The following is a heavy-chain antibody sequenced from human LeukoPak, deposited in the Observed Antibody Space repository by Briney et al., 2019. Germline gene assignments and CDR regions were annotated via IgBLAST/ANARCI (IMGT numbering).Heavy chain of an antibody. CDR3: ARGRYGGNSVDY. Sequence: GGSLRLSCAASGFTVSSNYMSWVRQAPGKGLEWVSVIYSGGSTYYADSVKGRFTISRDNSKNTLYLQMNSLRAEDTAVCYCARGRYGGNSVDYWGQGTLVTVSS. V-gene: IGHV3-53*01. D-gene: IGHD4-23*01. J-gene: IGHJ4*02. CDR2: IYSGGST. CDR1: GFTVSSNY.